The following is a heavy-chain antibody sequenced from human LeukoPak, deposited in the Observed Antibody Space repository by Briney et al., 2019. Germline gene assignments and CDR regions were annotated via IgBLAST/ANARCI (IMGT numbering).Heavy chain of an antibody. V-gene: IGHV4-39*07. J-gene: IGHJ6*03. Sequence: SETLSLTCTVSGGSISSIIYYWGWIRQPPGKRLEWIGTIYYSGSTYYNPSLKSRVTISVDTSKNQFSLKLSFVTAADTAVYYCAREHCSGGSCYSIYYYYYMDVWGKGTTVTVSS. CDR2: IYYSGST. CDR1: GGSISSIIYY. CDR3: AREHCSGGSCYSIYYYYYMDV. D-gene: IGHD2-15*01.